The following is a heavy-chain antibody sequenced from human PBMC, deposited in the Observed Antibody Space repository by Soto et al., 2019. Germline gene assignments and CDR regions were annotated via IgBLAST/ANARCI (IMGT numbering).Heavy chain of an antibody. V-gene: IGHV4-34*01. CDR2: INHSGST. CDR1: GGSFSGYY. Sequence: QVQLQQWGAGLLKPSETLSLTCAVYGGSFSGYYWSWIRQPPGKGLEWIGEINHSGSTNYNPSIEGRVTLAVDASINQFSQKLSSVTAADTAVYYCATLRIVAASDYYMDDWRERTTATVA. CDR3: ATLRIVAASDYYMDD. J-gene: IGHJ6*03. D-gene: IGHD1-26*01.